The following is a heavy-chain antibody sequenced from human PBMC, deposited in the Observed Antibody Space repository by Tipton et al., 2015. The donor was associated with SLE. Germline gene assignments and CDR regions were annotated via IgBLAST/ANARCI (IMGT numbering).Heavy chain of an antibody. CDR2: VYYTGDT. CDR1: GEALDSNSFY. V-gene: IGHV4-39*02. CDR3: ARASRWGYFDY. J-gene: IGHJ4*02. D-gene: IGHD5-24*01. Sequence: GEALDSNSFYWGWVRQPPGKGLELIGTVYYTGDTKYNPSPRGRATISIDTSKSQFSLRLTSMTAADTAVYYCARASRWGYFDYWGQGTLVTVSS.